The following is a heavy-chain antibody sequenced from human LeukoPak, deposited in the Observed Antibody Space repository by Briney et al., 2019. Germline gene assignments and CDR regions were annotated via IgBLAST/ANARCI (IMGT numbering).Heavy chain of an antibody. CDR2: IYYSGST. D-gene: IGHD1-26*01. J-gene: IGHJ2*01. CDR3: ARRGANSGSYPHFDL. CDR1: GGSISSYY. V-gene: IGHV4-59*01. Sequence: NPSETLSLTCTVSGGSISSYYWSWIRQPPGKGLEWIGYIYYSGSTNYNPSLKSRVTISVDTSKNQFSLKLSSVTAADTAVYYCARRGANSGSYPHFDLWGRGTLVTVSS.